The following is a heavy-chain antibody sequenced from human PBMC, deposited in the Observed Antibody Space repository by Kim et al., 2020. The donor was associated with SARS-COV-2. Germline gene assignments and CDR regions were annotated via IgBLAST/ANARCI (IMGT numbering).Heavy chain of an antibody. CDR2: IYTSGST. Sequence: SETLSLTCTVSGGSISSGSYYWSWIRQPAGKGLEWIGRIYTSGSTNHNPSLKSRVTISVDTSKNQFSLKLSSVTAADTAMYYCARAWAVEYYYDSSGSIGLGAFDIWGQGTMVTVSS. CDR1: GGSISSGSYY. V-gene: IGHV4-61*02. J-gene: IGHJ3*02. D-gene: IGHD3-22*01. CDR3: ARAWAVEYYYDSSGSIGLGAFDI.